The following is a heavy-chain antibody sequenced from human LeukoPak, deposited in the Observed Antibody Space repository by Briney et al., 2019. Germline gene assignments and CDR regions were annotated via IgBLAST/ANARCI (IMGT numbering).Heavy chain of an antibody. J-gene: IGHJ4*02. CDR3: ARGWGLSIAAAGTFDY. Sequence: PSETLSLTCAVYGGSFSGYYWSWIRQPPGKGLEWIGSIYYSGSTYYNPSLKSRVTISVDTSKNQFSLKLSSVTAADTAVYYCARGWGLSIAAAGTFDYWGQGTLVTVSS. CDR2: IYYSGST. D-gene: IGHD6-13*01. CDR1: GGSFSGYY. V-gene: IGHV4-34*01.